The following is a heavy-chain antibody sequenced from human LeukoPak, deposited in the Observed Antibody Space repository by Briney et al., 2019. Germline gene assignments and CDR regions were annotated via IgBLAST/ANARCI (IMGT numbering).Heavy chain of an antibody. J-gene: IGHJ4*02. CDR1: GASITYYY. Sequence: PSETLSLTRTVSGASITYYYWSWIRQPPAKGLEWIGYIYYTGSPNYNPSLKSRVTLSLDRSQNQFSLKLTSVTAADTAVYYCAYGGDTYKTGYRGQGTLVTVSS. CDR2: IYYTGSP. V-gene: IGHV4-59*01. CDR3: AYGGDTYKTGY. D-gene: IGHD4-23*01.